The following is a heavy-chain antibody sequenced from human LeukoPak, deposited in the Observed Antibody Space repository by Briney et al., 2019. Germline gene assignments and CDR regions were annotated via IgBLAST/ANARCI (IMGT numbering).Heavy chain of an antibody. D-gene: IGHD3-10*01. CDR2: IIPMFATA. V-gene: IGHV1-69*06. Sequence: SVKVSCKASGGTFSSYAINWVRQAPGQGLEWMGGIIPMFATANYAQKLQGRVTITADRSTSTAYMELSSLRSEDTAVYYCARVPAPYGSETYNFDYWGQGTLVTVSS. J-gene: IGHJ4*02. CDR3: ARVPAPYGSETYNFDY. CDR1: GGTFSSYA.